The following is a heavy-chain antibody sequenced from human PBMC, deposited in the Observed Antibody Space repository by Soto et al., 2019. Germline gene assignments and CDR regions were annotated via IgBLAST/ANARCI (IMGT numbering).Heavy chain of an antibody. Sequence: PSETMALTSTFSGGSIRSYYWSWIRQPPGKGLEWIGYIYYSGSTNYNPSLKSRVTISVDTSKNQFSLKLSSVTAADTAVYYCARVPVRVEAAGIYYFDYWGQGTLVTVSS. CDR1: GGSIRSYY. CDR3: ARVPVRVEAAGIYYFDY. D-gene: IGHD6-13*01. J-gene: IGHJ4*02. V-gene: IGHV4-59*01. CDR2: IYYSGST.